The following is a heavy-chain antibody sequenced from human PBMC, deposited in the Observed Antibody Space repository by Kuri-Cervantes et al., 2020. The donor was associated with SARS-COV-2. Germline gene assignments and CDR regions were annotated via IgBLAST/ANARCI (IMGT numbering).Heavy chain of an antibody. V-gene: IGHV3-11*05. J-gene: IGHJ5*02. CDR1: GFTFSDYY. CDR2: ISSSSYT. Sequence: GWSLRLSCAASGFTFSDYYMSWIRQAPGKGLEWVSYISSSSYTNYADSVKGRFTISRDNAKNSLYLQMNSLRAEDTAVYYCAKGSGTADGGFDPWGQGTLVTVSS. D-gene: IGHD6-19*01. CDR3: AKGSGTADGGFDP.